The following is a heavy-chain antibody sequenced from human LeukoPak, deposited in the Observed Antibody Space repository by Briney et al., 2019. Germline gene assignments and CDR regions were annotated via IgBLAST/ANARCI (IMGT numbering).Heavy chain of an antibody. CDR1: GFTFSSYS. V-gene: IGHV3-21*01. Sequence: PEGSLRLSCAASGFTFSSYSMNWVRQAPGKGLEWVSSISSSSSYIYYADSVKGRFTISRDNAKNSLYLQMNSLRAEDTAVYYCARIASSSGQEYYFDYWGQGTLVTVSS. CDR2: ISSSSSYI. D-gene: IGHD6-19*01. J-gene: IGHJ4*02. CDR3: ARIASSSGQEYYFDY.